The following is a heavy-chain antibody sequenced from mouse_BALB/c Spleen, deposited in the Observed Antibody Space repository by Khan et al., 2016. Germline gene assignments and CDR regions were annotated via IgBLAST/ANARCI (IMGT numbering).Heavy chain of an antibody. J-gene: IGHJ1*01. Sequence: EVQLQESGPGLVKPSQSLSLTCTVTGYSITSDYAWNWIRQFPGNKLEWMGYIIYSGNTNYNPSLKSRISITRDTSKNQFFLQLSSVTTEDTATDYCARQHYGNSFHWYFHVWGAGTTVTVSS. V-gene: IGHV3-2*02. D-gene: IGHD1-1*01. CDR1: GYSITSDYA. CDR3: ARQHYGNSFHWYFHV. CDR2: IIYSGNT.